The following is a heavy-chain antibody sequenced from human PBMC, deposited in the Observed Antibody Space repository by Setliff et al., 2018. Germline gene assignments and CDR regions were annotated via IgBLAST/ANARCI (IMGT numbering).Heavy chain of an antibody. CDR3: ARHLWGRWMAASSDYFDY. V-gene: IGHV4-38-2*02. CDR2: LFQTGAT. D-gene: IGHD3-3*02. Sequence: SETLSLTCTVSGYSISSGYYWGWIRQPPGKGLEWLGSLFQTGATYYNPSLESRVTMSVDTSNNQFSLKLHSVTAADTAVYYCARHLWGRWMAASSDYFDYWGQGSLVTVSS. CDR1: GYSISSGYY. J-gene: IGHJ4*02.